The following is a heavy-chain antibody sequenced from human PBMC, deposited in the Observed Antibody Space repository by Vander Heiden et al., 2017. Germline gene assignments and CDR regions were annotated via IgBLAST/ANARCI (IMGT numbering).Heavy chain of an antibody. Sequence: QVQLVESGGGVVQPGRSLRLSCAASGFTFSDYAIHWVRQAPGKGREWVALISYDGRNKYVADSVKGRFTISRDNSKSTLYLQMDSLRADDTAVYYCARVRSRDYFGSGASHFDYWGQGTLVTVSS. V-gene: IGHV3-30*04. D-gene: IGHD3-10*01. CDR2: ISYDGRNK. CDR1: GFTFSDYA. CDR3: ARVRSRDYFGSGASHFDY. J-gene: IGHJ4*02.